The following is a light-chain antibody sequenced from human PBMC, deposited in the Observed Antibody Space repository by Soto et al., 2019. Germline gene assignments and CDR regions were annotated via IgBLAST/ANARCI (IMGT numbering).Light chain of an antibody. V-gene: IGKV3-20*01. CDR2: GAS. Sequence: EIVLTQSPGTLSLSPGERATLSCRASQSVSSSYLAWYQQKPGQAPRLLIYGASSRATGIPDRFSGSGSGTDFTLTISRLEPEDFALYYCQDYDSSPRTFGQGTRLEIK. CDR3: QDYDSSPRT. CDR1: QSVSSSY. J-gene: IGKJ5*01.